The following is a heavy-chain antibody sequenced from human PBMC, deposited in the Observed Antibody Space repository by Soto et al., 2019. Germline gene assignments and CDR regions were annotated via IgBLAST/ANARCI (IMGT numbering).Heavy chain of an antibody. J-gene: IGHJ4*02. V-gene: IGHV1-46*01. D-gene: IGHD4-17*01. CDR3: ATTIIYGDPGDY. CDR2: IDPSAART. Sequence: QVQLQQSGAEVKERGASVRISCKASGYTFISYYMHWERQAPGQGLEWMGIIDPSAARTTYAQRFRGRVTMTWDTSRSTVYMDMTSLRPDAPAVYFCATTIIYGDPGDYWGQGTVVSVSS. CDR1: GYTFISYY.